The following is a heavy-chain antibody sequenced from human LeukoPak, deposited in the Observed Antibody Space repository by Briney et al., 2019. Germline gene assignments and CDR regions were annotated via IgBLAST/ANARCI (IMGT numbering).Heavy chain of an antibody. CDR1: GFTFSSYA. CDR2: ISGSGGST. J-gene: IGHJ6*02. V-gene: IGHV3-23*01. D-gene: IGHD2-2*01. CDR3: APRDIVVVPAARYGMDV. Sequence: GGSLRLSCVASGFTFSSYAMSWVRQAPGKGLEWVSAISGSGGSTYYADSVKGRFTISRDNSKNTLYLQMNSLRAEDTAVYYCAPRDIVVVPAARYGMDVWAQGPTATVSS.